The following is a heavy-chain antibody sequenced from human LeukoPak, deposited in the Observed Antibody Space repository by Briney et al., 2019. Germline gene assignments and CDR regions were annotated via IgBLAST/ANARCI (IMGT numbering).Heavy chain of an antibody. V-gene: IGHV3-23*01. CDR1: GFTFSSYA. Sequence: GGSLRLSCAASGFTFSSYAMSWVRPAPGKGLEWVSAISGSGGSTYYADSVKGRFTISRDNSKNTLYLQMDSLRADDSAIYYCAKDHSADGWPTFEYWGRGTLVTVSS. CDR3: AKDHSADGWPTFEY. J-gene: IGHJ4*02. D-gene: IGHD5-24*01. CDR2: ISGSGGST.